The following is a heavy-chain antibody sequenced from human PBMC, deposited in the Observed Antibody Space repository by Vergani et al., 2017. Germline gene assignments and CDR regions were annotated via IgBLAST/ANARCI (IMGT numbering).Heavy chain of an antibody. CDR1: GYTFTSYG. V-gene: IGHV1-18*01. CDR3: AREIYYYDSSGLMEY. J-gene: IGHJ4*02. D-gene: IGHD3-22*01. CDR2: ISAYNGNT. Sequence: QVQLVQSGAEVKKPGASVKVSCQASGYTFTSYGIRWVRQAPGQGVEWMGWISAYNGNTNYAQKLQGRVTMTTDTSTSTDYMGLRSLRSDDTAVYYCAREIYYYDSSGLMEYWGQGTLFSVSS.